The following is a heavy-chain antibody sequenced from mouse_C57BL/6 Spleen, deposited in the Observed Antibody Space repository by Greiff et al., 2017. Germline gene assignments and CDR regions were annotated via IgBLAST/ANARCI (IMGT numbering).Heavy chain of an antibody. Sequence: VQLQQPGAELVRPGTSVKLSCKASGYTFTSYWMHWVKQRPGQGLEWIGVIDPSDSYTNYNQKFKGKATLTVDTSSSTAYMQLSSLTSEDSAVYYCARRDSSGYVAYRGQGTTLTVSS. D-gene: IGHD3-2*02. V-gene: IGHV1-59*01. CDR2: IDPSDSYT. J-gene: IGHJ2*01. CDR1: GYTFTSYW. CDR3: ARRDSSGYVAY.